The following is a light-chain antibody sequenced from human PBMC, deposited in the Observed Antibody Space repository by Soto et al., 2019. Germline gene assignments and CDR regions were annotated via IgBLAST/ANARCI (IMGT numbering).Light chain of an antibody. CDR3: QQYDSLPLT. CDR2: DES. V-gene: IGKV1-33*01. CDR1: QDIRDS. Sequence: DIQLTQSPSSLSASVGDRVTITCQASQDIRDSLNWYQQKPGKAPKLLIYDESHLETGVPSRFSGSGSGTDFTFTISSLQPEDVAIYYCQQYDSLPLTFAGGTKVEV. J-gene: IGKJ4*01.